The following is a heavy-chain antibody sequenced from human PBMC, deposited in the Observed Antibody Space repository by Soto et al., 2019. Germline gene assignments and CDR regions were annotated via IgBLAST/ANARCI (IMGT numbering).Heavy chain of an antibody. CDR1: GFTFSSYT. D-gene: IGHD7-27*01. Sequence: PGGSLRLSCAASGFTFSSYTMNWIRQAPGKGLEWVANMNQDGSEKYYEDSVKGRFTISRDNAKNSLSLQMNSLRAEDTAVYFCARDNRGTFDYWGQGALVTVSS. J-gene: IGHJ4*02. CDR3: ARDNRGTFDY. CDR2: MNQDGSEK. V-gene: IGHV3-7*03.